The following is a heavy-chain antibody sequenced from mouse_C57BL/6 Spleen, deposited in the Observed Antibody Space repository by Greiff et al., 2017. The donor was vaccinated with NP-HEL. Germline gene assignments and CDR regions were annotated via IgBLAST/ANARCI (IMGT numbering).Heavy chain of an antibody. J-gene: IGHJ2*01. CDR2: FYPGSGSI. CDR1: GYTFTEYT. D-gene: IGHD1-1*01. Sequence: VQLQQSGAELVKPGASVKLSCKASGYTFTEYTIHWVKQRSGQGLEWIGWFYPGSGSIKYNEKFKDKATLTADKSSSTVSMELSRLTSEDSAVYFCARHEGGSQITTVVEKGFDYWGQGTTLTVSS. V-gene: IGHV1-62-2*01. CDR3: ARHEGGSQITTVVEKGFDY.